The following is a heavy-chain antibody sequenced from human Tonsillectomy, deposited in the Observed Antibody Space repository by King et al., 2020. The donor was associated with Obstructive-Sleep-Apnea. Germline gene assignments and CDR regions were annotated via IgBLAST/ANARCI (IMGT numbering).Heavy chain of an antibody. J-gene: IGHJ4*02. Sequence: QLVQSGAEVKRPGASVKVSCKASGYTFPNYAIHWVRQAPGQRFEWMGWINAGNGDTKSSQNFQGRVTITRDTSANTAYMELSSLRSEETAVYYCARDRGVQLWTFDSWGQGTLVTVSS. D-gene: IGHD1-1*01. CDR3: ARDRGVQLWTFDS. V-gene: IGHV1-3*01. CDR1: GYTFPNYA. CDR2: INAGNGDT.